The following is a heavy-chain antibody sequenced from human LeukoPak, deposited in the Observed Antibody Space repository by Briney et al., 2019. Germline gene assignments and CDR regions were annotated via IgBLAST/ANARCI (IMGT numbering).Heavy chain of an antibody. Sequence: PAGSLRLSCAASGFTFSTYGMHWVRQAPGKGLEWVALIWYDGSNENYADSVRGRFTISRDNSKNTLYLQMNNLRVEDTAVYYCARDEYNNYPFHYWGQGTLVTVSS. CDR1: GFTFSTYG. J-gene: IGHJ4*02. D-gene: IGHD5-24*01. CDR3: ARDEYNNYPFHY. CDR2: IWYDGSNE. V-gene: IGHV3-33*01.